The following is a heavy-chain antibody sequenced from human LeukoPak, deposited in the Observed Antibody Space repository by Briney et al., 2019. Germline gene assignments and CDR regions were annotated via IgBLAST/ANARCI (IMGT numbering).Heavy chain of an antibody. CDR3: ARDILWDSSSWYSGVFDY. CDR1: GYTLTDSS. Sequence: ASVKVSCKVSGYTLTDSSIHWVRQAPGQGLEWMGWISAYNGNTNYAQKLQGRVTMTTDTSTSTAYMELRSLRSDGTAVYYCARDILWDSSSWYSGVFDYWGQGTLVTVSS. D-gene: IGHD6-13*01. CDR2: ISAYNGNT. V-gene: IGHV1-18*01. J-gene: IGHJ4*02.